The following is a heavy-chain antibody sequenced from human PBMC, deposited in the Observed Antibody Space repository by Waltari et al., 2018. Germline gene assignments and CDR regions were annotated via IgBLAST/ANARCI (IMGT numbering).Heavy chain of an antibody. Sequence: QLQLQESGSGLVKPSQTLSLTCAVSGGSISSGGYSWSWIRQPPGKGLEWIGYIYHSGSTYYNPALKSRVTISVDRSKNQFSLKLSSVTAADTAVYYCARGYDILTGYLNYFDYWGQGTLVTVS. V-gene: IGHV4-30-2*01. D-gene: IGHD3-9*01. J-gene: IGHJ4*02. CDR3: ARGYDILTGYLNYFDY. CDR1: GGSISSGGYS. CDR2: IYHSGST.